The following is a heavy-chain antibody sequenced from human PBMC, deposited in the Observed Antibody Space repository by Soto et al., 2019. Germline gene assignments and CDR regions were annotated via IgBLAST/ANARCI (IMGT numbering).Heavy chain of an antibody. CDR2: ISGTGGST. Sequence: EVQLLESGGGLVQPGGSLRLSCAASGFTFSTYAMTWVRQAPGKGLEWVSVISGTGGSTYDADSAKGRFTISRDNSKKPLYRQLHSLRAEDTALYYCAKDSRIGVWYGIMDYWGQGTLVTVSS. V-gene: IGHV3-23*01. CDR3: AKDSRIGVWYGIMDY. CDR1: GFTFSTYA. J-gene: IGHJ4*02. D-gene: IGHD6-13*01.